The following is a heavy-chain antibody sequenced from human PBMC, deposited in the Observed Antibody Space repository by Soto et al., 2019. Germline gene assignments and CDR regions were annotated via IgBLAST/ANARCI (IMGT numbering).Heavy chain of an antibody. CDR1: GYTFTGYY. Sequence: GASVKVSCKASGYTFTGYYMHWVRQAPGQGLEWMGWINPNSGGTNYAQKFQGRVTMTRDTSISTAYMELSRLRSDDTAVYYCARDRSPAVPPYGYDSSGYYYGHAFDIWGQGTMVTV. CDR2: INPNSGGT. V-gene: IGHV1-2*02. CDR3: ARDRSPAVPPYGYDSSGYYYGHAFDI. J-gene: IGHJ3*02. D-gene: IGHD3-22*01.